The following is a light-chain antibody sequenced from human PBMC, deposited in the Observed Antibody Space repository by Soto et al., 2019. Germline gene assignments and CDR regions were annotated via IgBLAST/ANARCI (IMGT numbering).Light chain of an antibody. CDR1: QSVTNSY. CDR2: GAS. Sequence: IGLPQSPVSLSVSPGERATLSCRASQSVTNSYLAWYQQKPGQAPRLLIFGASTRAAGIPARFSGSGSGTEFTLTISSLQSEDFAVYYCQLSSNLPLTFCGVTKVDIK. J-gene: IGKJ4*01. V-gene: IGKV3-15*01. CDR3: QLSSNLPLT.